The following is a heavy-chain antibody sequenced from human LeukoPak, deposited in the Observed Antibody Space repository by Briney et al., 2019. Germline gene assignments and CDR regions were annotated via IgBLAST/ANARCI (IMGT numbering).Heavy chain of an antibody. V-gene: IGHV3-11*01. CDR1: GFTFSDFY. CDR2: LSSSGSNI. D-gene: IGHD3-16*01. J-gene: IGHJ6*02. Sequence: VNLTLYCAASGFTFSDFYMSWLPHAPGNGLEWWSNLSSSGSNIYYAGSVKGRFTISRDNAKNSLYLQMNRLRAEDTAVYYCARDPPAPFVLRSALMDVWGQGTTVTVSS. CDR3: ARDPPAPFVLRSALMDV.